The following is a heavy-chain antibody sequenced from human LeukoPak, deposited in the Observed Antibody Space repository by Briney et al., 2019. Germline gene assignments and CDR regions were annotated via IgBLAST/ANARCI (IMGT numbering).Heavy chain of an antibody. V-gene: IGHV4-34*01. D-gene: IGHD3-22*01. CDR3: ARGPSHPYYYDSSGGPIDY. Sequence: SETLSLTCAVYGGSFSGYYWSWIRQPPGKGLEWIGEINHSGSTNYNPSLKSRVTISVDTSKNQFSLKLSSVTAADTAVHYCARGPSHPYYYDSSGGPIDYWGQGTLVTVSS. CDR1: GGSFSGYY. CDR2: INHSGST. J-gene: IGHJ4*02.